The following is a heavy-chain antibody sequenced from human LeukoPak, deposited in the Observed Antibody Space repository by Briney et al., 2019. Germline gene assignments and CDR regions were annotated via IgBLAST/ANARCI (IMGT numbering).Heavy chain of an antibody. Sequence: ASVKVSCKASGYTFTGYYIHWVRQAPGQGLERMGWINPNSGGTNYGQKFQGRVTMTRDTSISTAYMELSSLTSDDTAVYYCARDQLGGTTSGDYWGQGTLVTVSS. CDR3: ARDQLGGTTSGDY. D-gene: IGHD1-26*01. CDR2: INPNSGGT. CDR1: GYTFTGYY. J-gene: IGHJ4*02. V-gene: IGHV1-2*02.